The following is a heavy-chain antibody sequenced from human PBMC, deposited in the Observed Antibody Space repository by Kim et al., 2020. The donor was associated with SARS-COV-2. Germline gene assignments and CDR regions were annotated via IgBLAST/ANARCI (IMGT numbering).Heavy chain of an antibody. CDR1: GFTFSSYW. V-gene: IGHV3-7*03. D-gene: IGHD3-3*01. J-gene: IGHJ6*02. CDR2: IKQDGSEK. Sequence: GGSLRLSCAASGFTFSSYWMSWVRQAPGKGMEWVANIKQDGSEKYYVDSVKGRFTISRDNAKNSLYLQMNRLRAEDTAVYYCARHLLEWLLPAYYYGMDVWGQRTTVTVPS. CDR3: ARHLLEWLLPAYYYGMDV.